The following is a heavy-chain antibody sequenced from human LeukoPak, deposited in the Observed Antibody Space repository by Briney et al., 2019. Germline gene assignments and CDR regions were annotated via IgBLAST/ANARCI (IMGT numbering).Heavy chain of an antibody. CDR1: GYTFTSYG. CDR3: ARDRYYDSSGQNPGDY. J-gene: IGHJ4*02. V-gene: IGHV1-18*01. Sequence: GESLKISCKSSGYTFTSYGISWVRQAPGQGLEWMGWISAYNGNTNYAQKLQGRVTMTTDTSTSTAYMELRSLRSDDTAVYYCARDRYYDSSGQNPGDYWGQGTLVTVSS. D-gene: IGHD3-22*01. CDR2: ISAYNGNT.